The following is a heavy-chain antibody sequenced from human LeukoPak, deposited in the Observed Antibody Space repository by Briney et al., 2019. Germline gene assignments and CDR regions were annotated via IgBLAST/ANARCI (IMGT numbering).Heavy chain of an antibody. D-gene: IGHD3-10*01. Sequence: ASVKVSCKASGYTFTSYVMHWVRQAPGQRLEGMGCINDGNGNTKYSQEFQGRVTITRDTSASTAYMELSSLRSEDMAVYYCARGAKFRSYGSGTYYTSLPFDPWGQGTLVTVSS. CDR1: GYTFTSYV. J-gene: IGHJ5*02. V-gene: IGHV1-3*03. CDR3: ARGAKFRSYGSGTYYTSLPFDP. CDR2: INDGNGNT.